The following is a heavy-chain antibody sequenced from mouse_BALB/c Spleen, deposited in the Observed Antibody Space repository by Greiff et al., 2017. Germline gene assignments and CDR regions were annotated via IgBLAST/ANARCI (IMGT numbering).Heavy chain of an antibody. CDR1: GFSLTSYG. J-gene: IGHJ2*01. V-gene: IGHV2-9*02. CDR3: ARDDYGNYYFDY. Sequence: VQLQQSGPGLVQPSQSLSITCTVSGFSLTSYGVHWVRQPPGKGLEWLGVIWAGGSTNYNSALMSRLSISKDNSKSQVFLKMNSLQTDDTAMYYCARDDYGNYYFDYWGQGTTLTVSS. CDR2: IWAGGST. D-gene: IGHD2-1*01.